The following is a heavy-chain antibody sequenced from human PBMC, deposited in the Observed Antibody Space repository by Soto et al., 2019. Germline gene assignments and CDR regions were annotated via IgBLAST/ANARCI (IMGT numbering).Heavy chain of an antibody. CDR3: AKGLGYYDSSGSPDAFDI. CDR1: GFTFSSYA. J-gene: IGHJ3*02. V-gene: IGHV3-23*01. Sequence: GGSLRLSCAGSGFTFSSYAMSWVRQAPGKGLEWVSAISGSGGSTYYADPVKGRFTISRDNSKNTLYLQMNSLRAEDTAVYYCAKGLGYYDSSGSPDAFDIWGQGTMVTVSS. CDR2: ISGSGGST. D-gene: IGHD3-22*01.